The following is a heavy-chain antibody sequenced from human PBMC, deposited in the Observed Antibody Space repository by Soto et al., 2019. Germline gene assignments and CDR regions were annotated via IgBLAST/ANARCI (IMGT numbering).Heavy chain of an antibody. CDR1: GFTFSSYW. Sequence: GGSLRLSCEVSGFTFSSYWISWVRQAPGKGLEWVANIKQDGSEKYYVDSVKGRFTISRDNAKNSLYLQMNSLRAEDTAVYYCARGSGSYDAFDIWGQGTMVTVS. J-gene: IGHJ3*02. V-gene: IGHV3-7*04. CDR3: ARGSGSYDAFDI. D-gene: IGHD3-10*01. CDR2: IKQDGSEK.